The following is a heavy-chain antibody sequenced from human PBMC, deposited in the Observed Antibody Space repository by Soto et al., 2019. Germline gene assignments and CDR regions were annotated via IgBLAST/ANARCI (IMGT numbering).Heavy chain of an antibody. V-gene: IGHV1-69*13. D-gene: IGHD6-19*01. J-gene: IGHJ4*02. CDR3: ARDPAVAGTKYFDY. Sequence: SVKVSCKASGGTFSSYAISWVRQAPGQGLEWMGGIIPIFGTANYAQKFQGRVTITADESTSTAYMELSSLRSEDTAVYYCARDPAVAGTKYFDYWGQGTLVTVSS. CDR1: GGTFSSYA. CDR2: IIPIFGTA.